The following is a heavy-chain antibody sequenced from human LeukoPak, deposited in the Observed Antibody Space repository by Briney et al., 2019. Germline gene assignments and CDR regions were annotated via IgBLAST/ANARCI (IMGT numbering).Heavy chain of an antibody. Sequence: GGSLRLSCAASGFTFSSYEMNWVRQAPGKGLEWVSYISSSGSTIYYADSVKGRFTISRDNAKNSLYLQMNSLRAEDTAVYYCARDHRSIVGATLLLDYWGQGTLVTVSS. CDR1: GFTFSSYE. D-gene: IGHD1-26*01. CDR2: ISSSGSTI. V-gene: IGHV3-48*03. CDR3: ARDHRSIVGATLLLDY. J-gene: IGHJ4*02.